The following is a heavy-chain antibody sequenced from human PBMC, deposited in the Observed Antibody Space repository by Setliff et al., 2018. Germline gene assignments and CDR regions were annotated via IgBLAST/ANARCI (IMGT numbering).Heavy chain of an antibody. J-gene: IGHJ6*02. D-gene: IGHD2-2*01. V-gene: IGHV3-23*01. Sequence: GGSLRLSCAASGFTFSSYAMSWVRQAPGRGLEWVSAISGSGVSTYYADSVKGRFTISRDNAKNSLYLQMNSLRAEDMALYYCAKGGPVPYYYGMDVWGQGTTVTVSS. CDR1: GFTFSSYA. CDR2: ISGSGVST. CDR3: AKGGPVPYYYGMDV.